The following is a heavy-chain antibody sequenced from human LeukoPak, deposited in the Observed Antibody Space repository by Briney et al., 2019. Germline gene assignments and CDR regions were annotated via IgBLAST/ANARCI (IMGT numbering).Heavy chain of an antibody. Sequence: GGSLRLSCAASGFTFSSYWMSWVRQAPGKGLEWVAVISYDGSNKYYADSVKGRFTISRDNSKNTLYLQMNSLRAEDTAVYYCARDRQQQLVRYYYYYGMDVWGQGTTVTVSS. D-gene: IGHD6-13*01. V-gene: IGHV3-30-3*01. CDR1: GFTFSSYW. J-gene: IGHJ6*02. CDR3: ARDRQQQLVRYYYYYGMDV. CDR2: ISYDGSNK.